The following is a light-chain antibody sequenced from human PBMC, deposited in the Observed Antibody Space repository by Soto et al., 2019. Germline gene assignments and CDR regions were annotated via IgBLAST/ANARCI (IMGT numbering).Light chain of an antibody. CDR3: SSYTRSSTSLNVV. J-gene: IGLJ2*01. CDR1: SSDVGGYNY. Sequence: QSALTQPASVSGSPGQSITISCTGTSSDVGGYNYDSWYQQHPGKAPKLMIYDVSNRPSGVSNRFSGSKSGNTASLTISGLQAEDEADYYCSSYTRSSTSLNVVFGGGTKLTVL. CDR2: DVS. V-gene: IGLV2-14*01.